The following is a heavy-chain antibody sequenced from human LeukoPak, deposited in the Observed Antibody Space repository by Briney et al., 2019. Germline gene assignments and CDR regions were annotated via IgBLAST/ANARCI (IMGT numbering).Heavy chain of an antibody. CDR3: ARDSEFYDGSNYTYYFDL. D-gene: IGHD5-24*01. CDR2: INHSGST. V-gene: IGHV4-34*01. CDR1: GGSFSGYY. Sequence: ASGTLSLTCAVYGGSFSGYYWSWIRQPPGKGLEWIGEINHSGSTNYNPSLKSRVTISVDTSKNQFSLKLSSVTAADTAVYYCARDSEFYDGSNYTYYFDLWGQGTLVTVSS. J-gene: IGHJ4*02.